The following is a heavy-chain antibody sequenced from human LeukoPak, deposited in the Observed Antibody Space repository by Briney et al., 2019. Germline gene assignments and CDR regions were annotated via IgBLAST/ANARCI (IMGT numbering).Heavy chain of an antibody. J-gene: IGHJ4*02. D-gene: IGHD3-3*01. Sequence: ASVKVSCKASGYTFTIYDINWVRQATGQGLEWMGWMNPNSGNTGYAQKFQGRVTITRNTSISTAYMELSSLRSEDTAVYYCARGQGITIFGVVIEYYFDYWGQGTLVTVSS. V-gene: IGHV1-8*03. CDR2: MNPNSGNT. CDR1: GYTFTIYD. CDR3: ARGQGITIFGVVIEYYFDY.